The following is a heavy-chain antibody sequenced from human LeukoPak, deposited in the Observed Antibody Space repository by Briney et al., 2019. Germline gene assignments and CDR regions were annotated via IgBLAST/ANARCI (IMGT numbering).Heavy chain of an antibody. V-gene: IGHV4-34*01. CDR3: ARGVKGPGYCSSTSCLEGFDY. CDR1: GGSFGGYY. D-gene: IGHD2-2*01. Sequence: SETLSLTCAVYGGSFGGYYWSWIRQPPGKGLEWIGEINHSGSTNYNPSLKSRVTISVDTSKNQFSLKLSSVTAADTAVYYCARGVKGPGYCSSTSCLEGFDYWGQGTLVTVSS. J-gene: IGHJ4*02. CDR2: INHSGST.